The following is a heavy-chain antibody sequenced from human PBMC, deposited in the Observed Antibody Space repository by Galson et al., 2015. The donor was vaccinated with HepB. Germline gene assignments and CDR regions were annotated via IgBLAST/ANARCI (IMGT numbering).Heavy chain of an antibody. Sequence: SLRLSCAASGFTFSSYAMHWVRQAPGKGLEWVAVISYDGSNKYYADSVKGRFTISRDNSKNTLYLQMNSLRAEDTAVYYCARETTGIAVAGGLELCSVAFDLFCWGQGTLVTVSS. J-gene: IGHJ4*02. CDR2: ISYDGSNK. CDR1: GFTFSSYA. V-gene: IGHV3-30-3*01. CDR3: ARETTGIAVAGGLELCSVAFDLFC. D-gene: IGHD6-19*01.